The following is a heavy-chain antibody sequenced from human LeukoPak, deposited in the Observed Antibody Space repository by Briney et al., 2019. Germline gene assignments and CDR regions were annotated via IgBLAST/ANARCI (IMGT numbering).Heavy chain of an antibody. CDR3: AREPDYGDYEGAFDI. J-gene: IGHJ3*02. Sequence: ASVTVSCTASGYTFTVYYMHWVRQAPGQGLEWMGWINPNSGGTNYAQKFQGRVTMTRDTSISTAYMELSRLRSDDTAVYYCAREPDYGDYEGAFDIWGQGTMVTVSS. V-gene: IGHV1-2*02. CDR2: INPNSGGT. CDR1: GYTFTVYY. D-gene: IGHD4-17*01.